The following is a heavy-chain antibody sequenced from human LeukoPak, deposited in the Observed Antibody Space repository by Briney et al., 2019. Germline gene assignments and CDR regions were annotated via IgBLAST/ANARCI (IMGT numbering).Heavy chain of an antibody. CDR2: INSDGSTT. CDR1: GFTFSSYW. D-gene: IGHD3-22*01. V-gene: IGHV3-74*01. CDR3: AKDRPNYYDSSGHYYRRDGDY. J-gene: IGHJ4*02. Sequence: GGSLRLSCAASGFTFSSYWMHWVRQAPGKGLVWVSHINSDGSTTGYADSVKGRFTISRDNAKNTLYLQMNSLRAEDTAIYYCAKDRPNYYDSSGHYYRRDGDYWGQGTLVTVSS.